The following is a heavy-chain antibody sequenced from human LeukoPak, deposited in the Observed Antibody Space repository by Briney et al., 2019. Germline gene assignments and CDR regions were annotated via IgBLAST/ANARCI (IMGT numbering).Heavy chain of an antibody. CDR3: ARSTLGFCTNGLCPHYYYMDV. D-gene: IGHD2-8*01. Sequence: SETLSLTCTVSGYSISSDYYWGWIRQPPGKGLEWIGSIFHSGSTYYNPSLRSRVTISVDTSKNQFSLKLISVTAADTAVYYCARSTLGFCTNGLCPHYYYMDVWGTGTTVTVSS. CDR2: IFHSGST. J-gene: IGHJ6*03. V-gene: IGHV4-38-2*02. CDR1: GYSISSDYY.